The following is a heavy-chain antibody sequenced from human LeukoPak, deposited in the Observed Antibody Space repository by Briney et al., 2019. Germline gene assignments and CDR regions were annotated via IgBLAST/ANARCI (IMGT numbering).Heavy chain of an antibody. CDR1: GYTFTSYG. V-gene: IGHV1-18*01. D-gene: IGHD1-26*01. CDR2: ISAYNGNT. Sequence: ASVKVSCKASGYTFTSYGISWVRQAPGQGLEWMGWISAYNGNTNYAQKLQGRVTMTTDTSTSTAYMELRSLRSEDTAVYYCARGTGSYIKRLVAFDIWGQGTMVTVSS. CDR3: ARGTGSYIKRLVAFDI. J-gene: IGHJ3*02.